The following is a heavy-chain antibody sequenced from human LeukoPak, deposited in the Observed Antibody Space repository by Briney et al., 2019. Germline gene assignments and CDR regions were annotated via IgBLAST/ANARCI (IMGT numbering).Heavy chain of an antibody. D-gene: IGHD2-15*01. J-gene: IGHJ1*01. V-gene: IGHV1-18*01. CDR1: GYIITIYG. CDR3: ARVGCSGGSCHSHSVY. Sequence: GASVKVSCKASGYIITIYGISWMRQAPGQGLEWMGWITSYSGNTNYAQKFQGRVTMTTETSTNTAYMELRSLSSDDTAVFYCARVGCSGGSCHSHSVYWGQGTLVTVSS. CDR2: ITSYSGNT.